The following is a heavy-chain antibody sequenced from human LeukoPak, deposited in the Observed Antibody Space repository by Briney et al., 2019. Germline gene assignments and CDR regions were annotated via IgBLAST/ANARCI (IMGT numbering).Heavy chain of an antibody. CDR2: INPNSGGT. CDR1: GYTFTGYY. J-gene: IGHJ5*02. Sequence: APVKVSCKASGYTFTGYYMHWVRQAPGQGLEWMGWINPNSGGTNYAQKFQGRVTMTRDTSISTAYMELSRLRSDDTAVYYCARVPRRGERFDPWGQGTLVTVSS. V-gene: IGHV1-2*02. CDR3: ARVPRRGERFDP. D-gene: IGHD3-10*01.